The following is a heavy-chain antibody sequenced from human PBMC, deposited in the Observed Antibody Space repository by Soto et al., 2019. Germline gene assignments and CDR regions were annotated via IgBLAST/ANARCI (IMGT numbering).Heavy chain of an antibody. V-gene: IGHV1-18*01. Sequence: ASVKVSGKASGYTFTSYGISWVRQAPGQGLEWMGWISAYNGNTNYAQKLQGRVTMTTDTSTSTAYMELRSLRSDDTAVYYCARGPLVPAANNWFDPWGQGTLVTVSS. J-gene: IGHJ5*02. CDR1: GYTFTSYG. CDR3: ARGPLVPAANNWFDP. CDR2: ISAYNGNT. D-gene: IGHD2-2*01.